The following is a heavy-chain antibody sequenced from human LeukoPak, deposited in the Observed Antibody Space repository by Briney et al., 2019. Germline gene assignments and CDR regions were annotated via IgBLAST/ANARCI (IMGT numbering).Heavy chain of an antibody. CDR1: GFTFSSSE. D-gene: IGHD3-22*01. CDR2: ISGTSSHI. V-gene: IGHV3-48*03. J-gene: IGHJ3*02. CDR3: AREDSRDAFDI. Sequence: QSGGSLRLSCAASGFTFSSSEMSWVRQAPGKGLEWISYISGTSSHIYYADSVKGRFTISRDNAKNSLYLQMYSLGAGDTAVYYCAREDSRDAFDIWGQGTTVTVSS.